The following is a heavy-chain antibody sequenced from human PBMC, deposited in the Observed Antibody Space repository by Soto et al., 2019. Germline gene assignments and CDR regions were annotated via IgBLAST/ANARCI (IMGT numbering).Heavy chain of an antibody. CDR2: INHSGST. V-gene: IGHV4-34*01. J-gene: IGHJ6*02. CDR1: GGSFSGYY. CDR3: ARGGLLWFGEFQYYYGMDV. D-gene: IGHD3-10*01. Sequence: QVQLQQWGAGLLKPSETLSLTCAVYGGSFSGYYWSWIRQPPGKGLEWIGEINHSGSTNYNPSLKSRVTISVDTSKNQFSLKLSSVTAADTAVYYCARGGLLWFGEFQYYYGMDVWGQGTTVTVSS.